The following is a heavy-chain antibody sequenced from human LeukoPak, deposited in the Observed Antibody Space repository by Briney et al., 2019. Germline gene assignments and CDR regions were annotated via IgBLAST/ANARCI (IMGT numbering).Heavy chain of an antibody. CDR1: RGSISGSIRSYY. Sequence: KPSETPSLTCTVSRGSISGSIRSYYWSWLRQPPGKGLEWIGYISSSGSVNDNPSLRSRVTISVDTSKNQFFLSLSSVSAADTAVYYCARIPLGYSGAYYFDYWGQGTLVTVSP. CDR3: ARIPLGYSGAYYFDY. V-gene: IGHV4-4*09. D-gene: IGHD5-12*01. CDR2: ISSSGSV. J-gene: IGHJ4*02.